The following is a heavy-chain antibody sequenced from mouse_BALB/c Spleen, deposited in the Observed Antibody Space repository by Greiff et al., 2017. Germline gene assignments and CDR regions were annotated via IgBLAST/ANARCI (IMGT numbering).Heavy chain of an antibody. V-gene: IGHV1-26*01. Sequence: VPLQPSGPDLVKPGASVKISCQASGYSFTGYYMHWVKQSHGQSLEWIGRVNPNNGGTSYNQKFKGKAILTVDKSSSTAYMELRSLTSEDSAVYDCARNRYDRGDYFDYWGQGTTLTVAA. CDR2: VNPNNGGT. J-gene: IGHJ2*01. D-gene: IGHD2-14*01. CDR1: GYSFTGYY. CDR3: ARNRYDRGDYFDY.